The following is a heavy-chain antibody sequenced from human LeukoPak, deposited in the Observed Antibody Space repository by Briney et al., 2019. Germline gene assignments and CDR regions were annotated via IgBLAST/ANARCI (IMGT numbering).Heavy chain of an antibody. J-gene: IGHJ4*02. D-gene: IGHD6-19*01. CDR2: IYYSGST. Sequence: SQTLSLTCTVFGGSISSGGYYWSWIRQHPGKGLEWIGYIYYSGSTYYNPSLKSRVTISVDTSKNQFSLKLSSVTAADTAVYCCARGRRIAVAGTKYYFDYWGQGTLVTVSS. CDR3: ARGRRIAVAGTKYYFDY. CDR1: GGSISSGGYY. V-gene: IGHV4-31*03.